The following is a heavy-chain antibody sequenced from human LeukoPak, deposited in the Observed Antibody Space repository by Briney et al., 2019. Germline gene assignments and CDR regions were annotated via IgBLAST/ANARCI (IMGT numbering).Heavy chain of an antibody. CDR2: ISGSGGST. J-gene: IGHJ4*02. CDR1: GFTFSSYA. CDR3: AKDLCPSIAARAPDLVFDY. Sequence: GGSLRLSCAASGFTFSSYAMSWVRQAPGKGLEWVSAISGSGGSTYYADSVRGRFTISRDNSKNTLYLQMNSLRAEDTAVYYCAKDLCPSIAARAPDLVFDYWGQGTLVTVSS. V-gene: IGHV3-23*01. D-gene: IGHD6-6*01.